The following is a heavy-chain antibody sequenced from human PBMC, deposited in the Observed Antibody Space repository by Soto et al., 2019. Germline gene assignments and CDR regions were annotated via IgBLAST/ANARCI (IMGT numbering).Heavy chain of an antibody. CDR2: ISSSSSTI. CDR3: ARDPNYDFWSGYYPDY. Sequence: GGSLRLSCAASGFTFSSYSMNWVRQAQGKGLEWVSYISSSSSTIYYADSVKGRFTISRDNAKNSLYLQMNSLRAEDTAVYYCARDPNYDFWSGYYPDYWGQGTLVTVSS. CDR1: GFTFSSYS. J-gene: IGHJ4*02. D-gene: IGHD3-3*01. V-gene: IGHV3-48*01.